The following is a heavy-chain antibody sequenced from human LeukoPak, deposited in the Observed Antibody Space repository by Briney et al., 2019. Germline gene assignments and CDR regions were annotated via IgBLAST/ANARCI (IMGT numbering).Heavy chain of an antibody. D-gene: IGHD1-26*01. CDR2: ISSSSSYI. V-gene: IGHV3-21*04. J-gene: IGHJ4*02. CDR3: VRDRGTYRPIDY. Sequence: PGGSLRLSCAASGFTFSSYSMNWVRQAPGKGLEWVSSISSSSSYIYYADSVKGRFTISRDNAKNSLYLQMNSLRAEDTAIYYCVRDRGTYRPIDYWGQGTLVTVSS. CDR1: GFTFSSYS.